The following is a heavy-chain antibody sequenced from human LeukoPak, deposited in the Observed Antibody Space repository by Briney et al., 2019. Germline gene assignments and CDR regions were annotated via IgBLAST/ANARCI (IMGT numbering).Heavy chain of an antibody. Sequence: SETLSLTCTVSGGSISSYYWSWIRQPPGKGLEWIGRIYTSGSTNYNPSLKSRVTMSVDTSKNQFSLKLSSVTAADTAVYYCAREGGYDLYYYYYYMDVWGKGTTVTISS. J-gene: IGHJ6*03. D-gene: IGHD5-12*01. CDR3: AREGGYDLYYYYYYMDV. V-gene: IGHV4-4*07. CDR2: IYTSGST. CDR1: GGSISSYY.